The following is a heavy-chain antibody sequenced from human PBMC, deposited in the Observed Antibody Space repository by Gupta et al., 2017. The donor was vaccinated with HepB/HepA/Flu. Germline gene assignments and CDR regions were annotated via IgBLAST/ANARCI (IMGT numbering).Heavy chain of an antibody. CDR3: ARFGYYYGSGTGFDP. J-gene: IGHJ5*02. CDR2: INHSGST. D-gene: IGHD3-10*01. V-gene: IGHV4-34*01. Sequence: QVQLQQWGAGLLKPSETLPLTCAVYGGSFSGYYWSWIRQPPGKGLEWIGEINHSGSTNYNPSLKSRVTISVDTSKNQFSLKLSSVTAADTAVYYCARFGYYYGSGTGFDPWGQGTLVTVSS. CDR1: GGSFSGYY.